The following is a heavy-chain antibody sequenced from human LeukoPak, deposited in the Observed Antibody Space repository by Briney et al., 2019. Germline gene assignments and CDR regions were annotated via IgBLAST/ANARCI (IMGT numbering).Heavy chain of an antibody. J-gene: IGHJ4*02. V-gene: IGHV3-21*01. Sequence: GGSLRLSCAVSGFNLNSYTMTWVRQAPGKGLEWVSSFTSPTGSTHYADSLKGRFTMSRDNAMNSVYLHMNSLRAEDTAVYYCARSAESAIGATTFDYWGQGALVTVSS. CDR1: GFNLNSYT. CDR3: ARSAESAIGATTFDY. CDR2: FTSPTGST. D-gene: IGHD2-15*01.